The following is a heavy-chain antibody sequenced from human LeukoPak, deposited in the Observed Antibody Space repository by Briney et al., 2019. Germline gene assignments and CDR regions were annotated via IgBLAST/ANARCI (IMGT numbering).Heavy chain of an antibody. Sequence: ASVKVSCKASGGTFTSYAISWGRQAPGQGLEWMGGIIPIFGTANYAQKFQGRVTITADESTSTAYMELSSLRSEDTAVYYCASLKARDYFGSGWSRHAFDIWGQGTMVTVSS. D-gene: IGHD6-19*01. CDR2: IIPIFGTA. V-gene: IGHV1-69*13. CDR1: GGTFTSYA. J-gene: IGHJ3*02. CDR3: ASLKARDYFGSGWSRHAFDI.